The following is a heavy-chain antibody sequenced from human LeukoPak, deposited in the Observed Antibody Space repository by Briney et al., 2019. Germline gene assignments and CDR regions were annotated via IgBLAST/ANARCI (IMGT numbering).Heavy chain of an antibody. Sequence: PGGSLRLSCAASGFSFSSYGMHWVRQAPGKGLDWVTFISYDGSSKYYADSVKGRFTISRDNSKNTLYLQMNSLRADDTAVYYCGRDKDPMSGSGSSDYWGQGTLVTVSS. V-gene: IGHV3-30*03. CDR2: ISYDGSSK. CDR1: GFSFSSYG. D-gene: IGHD3-10*01. CDR3: GRDKDPMSGSGSSDY. J-gene: IGHJ4*02.